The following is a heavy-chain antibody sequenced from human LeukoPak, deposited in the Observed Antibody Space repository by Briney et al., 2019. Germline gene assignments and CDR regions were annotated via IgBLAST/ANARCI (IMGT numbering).Heavy chain of an antibody. J-gene: IGHJ4*02. CDR2: ISGSGGST. V-gene: IGHV3-23*01. Sequence: PGGSLRLSCAGSGFTFSSYAMSWVRQAPGKGLEWVSAISGSGGSTYYADSVKGRFTISRDNSKNTLHLQMNSLRAEDTALYYCAKATTAIVVDNFFDYWGQGTLVSVSS. CDR1: GFTFSSYA. CDR3: AKATTAIVVDNFFDY. D-gene: IGHD3-22*01.